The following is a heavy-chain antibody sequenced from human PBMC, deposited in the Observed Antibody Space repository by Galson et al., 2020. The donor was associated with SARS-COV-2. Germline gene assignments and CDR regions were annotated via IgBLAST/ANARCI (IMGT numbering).Heavy chain of an antibody. CDR2: ISYDGSNK. CDR1: GFTFSSYA. D-gene: IGHD1-26*01. V-gene: IGHV3-30*01. J-gene: IGHJ2*01. Sequence: RLSCAASGFTFSSYAMHWVRQAPGKGLEWVAVISYDGSNKYYADSVKGRFTISRDNSKNTLYLQMNSLRAEDTAVYYCARDRWELLPTYFDFWCRGTLVTVSS. CDR3: ARDRWELLPTYFDF.